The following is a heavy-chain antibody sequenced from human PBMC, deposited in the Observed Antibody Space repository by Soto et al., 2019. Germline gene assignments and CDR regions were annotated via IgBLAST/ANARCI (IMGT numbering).Heavy chain of an antibody. V-gene: IGHV3-7*03. CDR1: GFTFSSYW. CDR2: IKQDGSEK. J-gene: IGHJ4*02. D-gene: IGHD7-27*01. Sequence: GGSLRLSCAASGFTFSSYWMSWVRQAPGKGLEWVANIKQDGSEKYYVDSVKGRFTISRDNAKNSLYLQMNSLRAEDTAVYYCAREELTGDPWNFDYWGQGTLVTVSS. CDR3: AREELTGDPWNFDY.